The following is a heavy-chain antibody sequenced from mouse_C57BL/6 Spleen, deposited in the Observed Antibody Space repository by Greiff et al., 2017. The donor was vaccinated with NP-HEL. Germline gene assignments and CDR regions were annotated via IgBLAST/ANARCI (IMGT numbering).Heavy chain of an antibody. Sequence: QVQLQQPGAELVKPGASVKLSCKASGYTFTSYWMQWVKQRPGQGLEWIGEIDPSDRYTNYNQKFKGKATLTVDTSSSTAYMQLSSLTSEDSAVYYCARLPPFTTVDRYAMDYWGQGTSVTVSS. D-gene: IGHD1-1*01. J-gene: IGHJ4*01. V-gene: IGHV1-50*01. CDR2: IDPSDRYT. CDR1: GYTFTSYW. CDR3: ARLPPFTTVDRYAMDY.